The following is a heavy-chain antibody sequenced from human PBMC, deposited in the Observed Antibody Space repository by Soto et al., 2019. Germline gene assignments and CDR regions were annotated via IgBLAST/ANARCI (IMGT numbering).Heavy chain of an antibody. D-gene: IGHD6-13*01. J-gene: IGHJ4*02. CDR2: IYHSGST. CDR3: ARYIAASGTYYLDF. CDR1: GGSISSNNL. Sequence: PSETLSLTCTVSGGSISSNNLWSWVRQPPGKGLEWIGEIYHSGSTNYNPSLKSRVIISVDTSKNQFSLRLSSVTAADTAVYYCARYIAASGTYYLDFWGQGTLVPSPQ. V-gene: IGHV4-4*02.